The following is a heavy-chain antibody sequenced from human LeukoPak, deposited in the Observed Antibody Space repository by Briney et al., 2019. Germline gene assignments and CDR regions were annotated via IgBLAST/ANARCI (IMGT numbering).Heavy chain of an antibody. CDR2: IKNKLNGETT. D-gene: IGHD2-8*02. J-gene: IGHJ4*02. CDR1: EFTFSDAW. CDR3: TTVTVCTGSSCPGAFDH. Sequence: GGSLRLSCAASEFTFSDAWMNWVRQAPGKGLEWVGRIKNKLNGETTDYAAPVKGRFTISRDDSKKTLYLQMNSLKADDTAVYFCTTVTVCTGSSCPGAFDHWGQGTLVTVSS. V-gene: IGHV3-15*05.